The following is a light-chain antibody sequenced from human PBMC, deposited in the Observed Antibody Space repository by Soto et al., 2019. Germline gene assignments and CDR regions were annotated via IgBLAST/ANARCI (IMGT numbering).Light chain of an antibody. CDR3: QQYKNWPPGFT. J-gene: IGKJ3*01. CDR2: SAS. V-gene: IGKV3-15*01. CDR1: QSVSSN. Sequence: EIVMTQSPATLSVSPGERATLSCRASQSVSSNLAWYPQKPGQPPRLLIYSASTRATGIPARFSGSGSGTEFTLTISRLQSEDFAVYYCQQYKNWPPGFTFGPGTKVDIK.